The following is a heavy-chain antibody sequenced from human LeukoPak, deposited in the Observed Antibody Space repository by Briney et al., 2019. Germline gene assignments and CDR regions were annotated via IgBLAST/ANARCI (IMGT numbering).Heavy chain of an antibody. Sequence: SETLSLTCAVYGGSFSGYYWSRIRQPPGKGLEWIGEINHSGSTNYNPSLKSRVTISVDTSKNQFSLKLSSVTAADTAVYYCARGRVLLWFGTKNRFDYWGQGTLVTVSS. CDR1: GGSFSGYY. V-gene: IGHV4-34*01. D-gene: IGHD3-10*01. J-gene: IGHJ4*02. CDR2: INHSGST. CDR3: ARGRVLLWFGTKNRFDY.